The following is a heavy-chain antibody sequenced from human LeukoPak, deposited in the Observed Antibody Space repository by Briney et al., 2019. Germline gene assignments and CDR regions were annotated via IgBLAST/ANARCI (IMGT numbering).Heavy chain of an antibody. V-gene: IGHV4-59*08. Sequence: SETLSLTCTVSGGSISSYYWSWIRQPPGKGLEWIGYIHYSGSTNYNPSLKSRVTISVDTSKNQFSLTLISVTAADTAVYYCARYDYSTSRLPNNWFDPWGQGTLVTVSS. CDR2: IHYSGST. CDR3: ARYDYSTSRLPNNWFDP. J-gene: IGHJ5*02. D-gene: IGHD4-11*01. CDR1: GGSISSYY.